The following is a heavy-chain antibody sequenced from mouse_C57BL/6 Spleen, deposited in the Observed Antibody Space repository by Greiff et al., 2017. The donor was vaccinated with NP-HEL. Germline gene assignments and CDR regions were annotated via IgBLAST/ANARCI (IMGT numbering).Heavy chain of an antibody. Sequence: QVQLQQPGAELVRPGSSVKLSCKASGYTFTSYWMHWVKQRPIQGLEWIGNIDPSDSETHYNQKFKDKATLTVDKSSSTAYMQLSSLTSEDSAVYYCATAGSPYWYFDVWGTGNTVTVSS. J-gene: IGHJ1*03. CDR1: GYTFTSYW. D-gene: IGHD1-1*01. CDR3: ATAGSPYWYFDV. CDR2: IDPSDSET. V-gene: IGHV1-52*01.